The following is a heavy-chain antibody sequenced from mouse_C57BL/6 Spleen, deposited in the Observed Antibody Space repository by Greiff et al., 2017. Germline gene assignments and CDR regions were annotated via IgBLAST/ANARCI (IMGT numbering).Heavy chain of an antibody. J-gene: IGHJ4*01. CDR1: GYTFTSYW. CDR2: IYPGNSDT. CDR3: AAYYSPTGGVDY. V-gene: IGHV1-5*01. D-gene: IGHD2-12*01. Sequence: EVQVVESGTVLARPGASVKMSCKTSGYTFTSYWMHWVKQRPGQGLEWIGAIYPGNSDTSYNQKFKGKAKLTAVTSASTAYMELSSLTTEDSAVYYCAAYYSPTGGVDYWGQGTSVTVSS.